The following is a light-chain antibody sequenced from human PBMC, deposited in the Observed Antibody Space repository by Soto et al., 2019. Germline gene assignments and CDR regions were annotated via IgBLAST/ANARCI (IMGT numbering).Light chain of an antibody. J-gene: IGLJ2*01. CDR3: SSYTISSTLLV. CDR1: SSDVGGYNY. CDR2: EVS. V-gene: IGLV2-14*01. Sequence: QSALTQPASVSGSPGQSITISCTGTSSDVGGYNYVSWYQQHPGKAPKLMIYEVSNRPSGVSNRFSGSKSGNTASLTISGLQAEDEADYDCSSYTISSTLLVFGGGTKLTVL.